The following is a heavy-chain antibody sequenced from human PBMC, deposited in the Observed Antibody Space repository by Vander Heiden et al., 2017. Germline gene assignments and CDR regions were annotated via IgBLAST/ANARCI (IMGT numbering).Heavy chain of an antibody. CDR2: ISAYSGDT. CDR3: VREADVGGFILMSY. V-gene: IGHV1-18*04. CDR1: GYTFPDYG. D-gene: IGHD3-16*01. J-gene: IGHJ4*02. Sequence: QVQMVQSGAEVTKPGASVKVSCKASGYTFPDYGISWVRQAPGQGPEWMGWISAYSGDTHFTQKFRGRVTLTRDTSTTTAYMELRRLRSDDTAVYYCVREADVGGFILMSYWGQGTLVTVS.